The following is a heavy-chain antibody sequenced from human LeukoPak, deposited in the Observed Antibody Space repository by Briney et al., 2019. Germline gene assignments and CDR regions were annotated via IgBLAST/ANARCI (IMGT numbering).Heavy chain of an antibody. CDR1: GFTFSSYD. V-gene: IGHV3-13*01. CDR3: TGSSGLIPTDY. Sequence: PGGSLRLSCAASGFTFSSYDMHWVRQATGKGLEWVSAIGTAGDTYYPGSVKGRFTISRDNAKNSLYLEMSSLRAEDTAVYYCTGSSGLIPTDYWGQGTLVTVSS. CDR2: IGTAGDT. J-gene: IGHJ4*02. D-gene: IGHD6-25*01.